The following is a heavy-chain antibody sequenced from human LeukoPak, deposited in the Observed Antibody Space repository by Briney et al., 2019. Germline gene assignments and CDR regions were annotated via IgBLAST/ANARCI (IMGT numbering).Heavy chain of an antibody. J-gene: IGHJ6*03. Sequence: SETLSLTCTVSGGSISSSSYYWGWIRQPPGKGLEWIGSIYYSGSTYYDPSLKSRVTISVDTSKNQFSLKLSSVTAADTAVYYCARHVGYCSSTSCYRWDYYYYMDVWGKGTTVTVSS. D-gene: IGHD2-2*01. CDR2: IYYSGST. V-gene: IGHV4-39*01. CDR1: GGSISSSSYY. CDR3: ARHVGYCSSTSCYRWDYYYYMDV.